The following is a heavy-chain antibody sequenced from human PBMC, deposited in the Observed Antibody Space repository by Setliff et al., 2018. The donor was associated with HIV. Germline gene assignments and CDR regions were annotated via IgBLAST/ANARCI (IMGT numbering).Heavy chain of an antibody. Sequence: GGSLRLSCAASGFTVSSNYMSWVRQAPGKGLEWVSIIYTGGSTYYADSVKGRFTISRDNAKKSLYLQMNNLRAEATALYYCARDKDWAFDIWGQGTMVTVSS. CDR2: IYTGGST. J-gene: IGHJ3*02. CDR3: ARDKDWAFDI. D-gene: IGHD2-15*01. CDR1: GFTVSSNY. V-gene: IGHV3-53*01.